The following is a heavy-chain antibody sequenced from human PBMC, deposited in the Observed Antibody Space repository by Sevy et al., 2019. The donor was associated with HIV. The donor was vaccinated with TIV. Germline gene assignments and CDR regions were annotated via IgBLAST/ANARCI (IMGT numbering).Heavy chain of an antibody. Sequence: GGSLRLSCAASGFTFSSYAMSWVRQAPGKGLEWVSAISGSGGSTYYADSVKGRLTISRDNSKNTLYLQMNSLRAEDTAVYYCAKVEIATNYFDYWGQGTLVTVSS. D-gene: IGHD1-26*01. CDR1: GFTFSSYA. CDR2: ISGSGGST. V-gene: IGHV3-23*01. J-gene: IGHJ4*02. CDR3: AKVEIATNYFDY.